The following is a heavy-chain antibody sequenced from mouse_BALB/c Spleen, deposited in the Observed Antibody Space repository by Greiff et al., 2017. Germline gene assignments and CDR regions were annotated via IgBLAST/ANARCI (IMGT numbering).Heavy chain of an antibody. D-gene: IGHD4-1*01. J-gene: IGHJ3*01. CDR3: TRTGTGAWFAY. V-gene: IGHV6-6*02. CDR1: GFTFSNYW. Sequence: EVKLMESGGGLVQPGGSMKLSCVASGFTFSNYWMNWVRQSPEKGLEWVAEIRLKSNNYATHYAESVKGRFTISRDDSKSSVYLQMNNLRAEDTGIYYCTRTGTGAWFAYWGQGTLVTVSA. CDR2: IRLKSNNYAT.